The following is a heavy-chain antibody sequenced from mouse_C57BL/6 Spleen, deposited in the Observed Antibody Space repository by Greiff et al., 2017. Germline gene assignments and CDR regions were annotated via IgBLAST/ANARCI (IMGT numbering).Heavy chain of an antibody. CDR1: GYTFTSYW. J-gene: IGHJ1*03. Sequence: QVQLQQPGAELVRPGSSVKLSCKASGYTFTSYWMHWVKQRPIQGLEWIGNIDPSDSETHYNQKFKDKATLTVAKSSSTAYMQLSSLTSEDSAVYYCARKGDSSGPWYFDVWGTGPTVTVSS. D-gene: IGHD3-2*02. V-gene: IGHV1-52*01. CDR3: ARKGDSSGPWYFDV. CDR2: IDPSDSET.